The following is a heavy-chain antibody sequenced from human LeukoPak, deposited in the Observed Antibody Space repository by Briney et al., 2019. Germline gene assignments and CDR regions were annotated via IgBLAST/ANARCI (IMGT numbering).Heavy chain of an antibody. Sequence: ETLSLTCTVSGGSISNNNYYWAWIRQPPGKGLEWVSSITSSSSYIYYADSVKGRFTISRDNAKNSLYLQMNSLRAEDTAVYYCASGSRDGMDVWGQGTTVTVSS. CDR1: GGSISNNN. CDR3: ASGSRDGMDV. CDR2: ITSSSSYI. J-gene: IGHJ6*02. V-gene: IGHV3-21*01. D-gene: IGHD1-26*01.